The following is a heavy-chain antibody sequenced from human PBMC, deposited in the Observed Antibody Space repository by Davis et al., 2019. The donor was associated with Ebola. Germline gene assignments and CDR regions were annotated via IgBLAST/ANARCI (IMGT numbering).Heavy chain of an antibody. D-gene: IGHD6-19*01. CDR2: IYHTGTT. J-gene: IGHJ6*03. CDR1: GGSFSSYY. CDR3: ARHPTSGWASYYYHFHYMDV. V-gene: IGHV4-59*08. Sequence: PSETLSLTCTVSGGSFSSYYWTWIRQPPGKGLEWIGYIYHTGTTNYNPSLKSRVAISVDTSKDQFSLKLGSVTAADTAVYYCARHPTSGWASYYYHFHYMDVWGEGTTVSVSS.